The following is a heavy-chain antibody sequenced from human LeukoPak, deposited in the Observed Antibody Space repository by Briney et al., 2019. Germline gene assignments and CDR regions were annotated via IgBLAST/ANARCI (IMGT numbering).Heavy chain of an antibody. Sequence: QTGGSLRLSCAASGFRFSSYDMNWVRQAPGKGLEWVSYISSSGTTIYYADSVKGRFTISRDNAQNSLYLHMNSLGAEDTAVYYCARDHYSDSTVDYWGQGTLVTVSS. V-gene: IGHV3-48*03. CDR2: ISSSGTTI. J-gene: IGHJ4*02. CDR1: GFRFSSYD. D-gene: IGHD3-22*01. CDR3: ARDHYSDSTVDY.